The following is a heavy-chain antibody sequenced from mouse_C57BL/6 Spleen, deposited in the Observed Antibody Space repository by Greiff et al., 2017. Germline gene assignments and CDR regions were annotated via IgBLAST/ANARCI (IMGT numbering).Heavy chain of an antibody. D-gene: IGHD1-1*01. CDR3: ARDYYGSSPWFAY. J-gene: IGHJ3*01. V-gene: IGHV1-42*01. Sequence: EVQLPQSGPELVKPGASVKISCKASGYSFTGYYLNWVKQSPEKSLEWIGEINPSTGGTTYNQKFKAKATLTVDKSSSTAYMQLKSLTSEDSAVYYCARDYYGSSPWFAYWGQGTLVTVSA. CDR1: GYSFTGYY. CDR2: INPSTGGT.